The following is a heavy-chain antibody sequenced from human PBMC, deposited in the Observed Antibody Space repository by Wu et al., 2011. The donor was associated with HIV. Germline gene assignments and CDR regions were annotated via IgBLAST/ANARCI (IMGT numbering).Heavy chain of an antibody. V-gene: IGHV1-69*05. CDR3: ARESELGIAAAGRRTDAFDI. J-gene: IGHJ3*02. CDR2: IIPIFGTA. Sequence: QVQLVQSGAEVKKPGSSVKVSCKASGGTFSSYAISWVRQAPGQGLEWMGGIIPIFGTANYAQKFQGRVTITTDESTSTAYMELSSLRSEDTAVYYCARESELGIAAAGRRTDAFDIWGQGTMVTVSS. D-gene: IGHD6-13*01. CDR1: GGTFSSYA.